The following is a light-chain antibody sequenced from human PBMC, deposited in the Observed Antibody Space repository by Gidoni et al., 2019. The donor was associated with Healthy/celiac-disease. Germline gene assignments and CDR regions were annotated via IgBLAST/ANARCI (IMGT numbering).Light chain of an antibody. Sequence: DIQITPSPSSLSTSVGDRLTITCQSSQDIINYVNWYQQKPGKATKLLFYDACKLETGVPSRCSGRGSGTDFTFTISSLQPEDIAKYYCQQYDNPLITFGPGTKVDIK. CDR1: QDIINY. J-gene: IGKJ3*01. CDR2: DAC. CDR3: QQYDNPLIT. V-gene: IGKV1-33*01.